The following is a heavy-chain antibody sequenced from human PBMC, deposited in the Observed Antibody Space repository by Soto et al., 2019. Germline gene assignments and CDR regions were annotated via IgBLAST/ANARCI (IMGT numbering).Heavy chain of an antibody. CDR2: INHSGST. D-gene: IGHD6-19*01. CDR1: CGSFSGYY. V-gene: IGHV4-34*01. Sequence: SETLSLTCAVYCGSFSGYYWSWIRQPPGKGLEWIGEINHSGSTNYNPSLKSRVTISVDTSKNQFSLKLSSVTAADTAVYYCARPGYSSGAQNWFDPWGQGTLVTVSS. J-gene: IGHJ5*02. CDR3: ARPGYSSGAQNWFDP.